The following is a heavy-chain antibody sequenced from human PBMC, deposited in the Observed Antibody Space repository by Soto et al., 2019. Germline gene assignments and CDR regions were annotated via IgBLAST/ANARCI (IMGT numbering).Heavy chain of an antibody. CDR3: ARGDNSVDVDY. Sequence: QVQLVESGGGVVQAGRSLRLSCAASGFTFSRYGMHWVRQAPGKGLEWVAVIWYDGNNKYYADSVKGRFTISRDNSKNTLYLQMNSPRADDTAVYYCARGDNSVDVDYLGQGTLVTVSS. CDR2: IWYDGNNK. CDR1: GFTFSRYG. V-gene: IGHV3-33*01. J-gene: IGHJ4*02. D-gene: IGHD2-15*01.